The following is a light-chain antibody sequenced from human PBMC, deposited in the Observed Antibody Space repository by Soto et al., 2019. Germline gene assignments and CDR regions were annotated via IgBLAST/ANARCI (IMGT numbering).Light chain of an antibody. Sequence: QTVVAQPPSVSGAPGQEVTISCTGSSSNIGAGYDLHWYQQLPGTAPKLLLYGNNNRPSGVPDRFSGSKSGTSASLAITGLQAEDEADYYCQSYDSSLSAYVFGTGTKVTVL. CDR2: GNN. CDR1: SSNIGAGYD. V-gene: IGLV1-40*01. CDR3: QSYDSSLSAYV. J-gene: IGLJ1*01.